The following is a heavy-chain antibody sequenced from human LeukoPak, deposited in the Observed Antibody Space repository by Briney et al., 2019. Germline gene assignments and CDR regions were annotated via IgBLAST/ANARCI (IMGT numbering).Heavy chain of an antibody. CDR1: GYTFTSHD. CDR2: MNPNSGNT. D-gene: IGHD6-13*01. J-gene: IGHJ4*02. Sequence: ASVKVSCKASGYTFTSHDINWVRQATGQGLEWMGWMNPNSGNTGYAQKFQGRVTMTRNTSISTAYMELSSLRSEDTAVYYCARARRYSSTYYFDYWGRGTLVTVSS. CDR3: ARARRYSSTYYFDY. V-gene: IGHV1-8*01.